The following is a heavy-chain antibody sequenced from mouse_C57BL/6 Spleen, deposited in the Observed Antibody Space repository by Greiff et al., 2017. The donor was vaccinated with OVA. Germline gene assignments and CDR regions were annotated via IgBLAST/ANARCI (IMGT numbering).Heavy chain of an antibody. D-gene: IGHD2-3*01. J-gene: IGHJ2*01. CDR3: AREVGYDDFGY. CDR1: GYTFTSYW. CDR2: IDPSDSET. Sequence: VQLQQPGAELVRPGSSVKLSCKASGYTFTSYWMHWVKQRPIQGLEWIGNIDPSDSETHYNQKFKDKATLTVDKSSSTAYMQLSSLTSEDSAVYYCAREVGYDDFGYWAQGTTPTVSS. V-gene: IGHV1-52*01.